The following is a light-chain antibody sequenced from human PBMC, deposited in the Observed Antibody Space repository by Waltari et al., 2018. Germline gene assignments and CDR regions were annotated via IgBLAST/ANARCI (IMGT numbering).Light chain of an antibody. V-gene: IGKV1-33*01. Sequence: DIQVTQALSSLSASAGARVTITCQASQESNKLLNWYQQKPGKAPKLLIYNASKLKTGVPSRFSGSGSGTDFTLTISNLQPEDIATYCCLQYNNLPLTFGPGTKVDI. J-gene: IGKJ3*01. CDR3: LQYNNLPLT. CDR2: NAS. CDR1: QESNKL.